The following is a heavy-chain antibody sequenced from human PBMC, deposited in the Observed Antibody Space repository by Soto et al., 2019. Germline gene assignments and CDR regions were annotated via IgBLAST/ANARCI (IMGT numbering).Heavy chain of an antibody. Sequence: GGSLRLSSPASGLNFNFYWMHWVRQAPGKGLVWVSRISGDGTITNYADSVKGRFTISRDNAKNTLFLQMDSLRVEDTAVYYCVKDDLGLPFWSGYSGIYYFDYWAQGTLVTVSS. CDR1: GLNFNFYW. D-gene: IGHD3-3*01. CDR2: ISGDGTIT. V-gene: IGHV3-74*01. CDR3: VKDDLGLPFWSGYSGIYYFDY. J-gene: IGHJ4*02.